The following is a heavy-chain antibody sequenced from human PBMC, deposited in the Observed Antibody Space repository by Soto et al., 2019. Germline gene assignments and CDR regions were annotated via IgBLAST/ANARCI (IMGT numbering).Heavy chain of an antibody. CDR2: TNAGNGNT. J-gene: IGHJ5*02. Sequence: ASVKVSCKASGYTFTSYAMHWVRQAPGQRLEWMGWTNAGNGNTKYSQKFQGRVTITRDTSASTAYMELSSLRSEDTAVYYCARDPYSSSWFDKNWFDPWGQGTLVTVSS. V-gene: IGHV1-3*01. D-gene: IGHD6-13*01. CDR3: ARDPYSSSWFDKNWFDP. CDR1: GYTFTSYA.